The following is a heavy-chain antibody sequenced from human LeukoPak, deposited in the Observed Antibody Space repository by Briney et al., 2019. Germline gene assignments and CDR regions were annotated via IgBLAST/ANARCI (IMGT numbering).Heavy chain of an antibody. CDR2: IKSKTDGGTT. D-gene: IGHD5-18*01. Sequence: GGSLRLSCAASGFTFSNAWMSWVRQAPGKGREWVGRIKSKTDGGTTDYAAPVKGRFTISRDDSKNTLYLQMNSLKTEDTAVYYCTTEEADSYGPFDYWGQGTLVTVSS. CDR3: TTEEADSYGPFDY. CDR1: GFTFSNAW. J-gene: IGHJ4*02. V-gene: IGHV3-15*01.